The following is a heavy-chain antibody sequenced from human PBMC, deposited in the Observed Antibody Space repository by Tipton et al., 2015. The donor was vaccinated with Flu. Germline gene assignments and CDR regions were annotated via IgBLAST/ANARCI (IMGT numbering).Heavy chain of an antibody. Sequence: VQLVQSGGDLVQPGRSLRLSCTASGFTFNDYAIHWVRQAPGKGLEWVSGVSWNSGNIVYADSVKGRFTISRDNAKNSLYLQMNSLRVEDTALYYCAKDMGDYGDLGGSFDYWGQGTLVTVSS. CDR3: AKDMGDYGDLGGSFDY. CDR1: GFTFNDYA. J-gene: IGHJ4*02. V-gene: IGHV3-9*01. CDR2: VSWNSGNI. D-gene: IGHD4/OR15-4a*01.